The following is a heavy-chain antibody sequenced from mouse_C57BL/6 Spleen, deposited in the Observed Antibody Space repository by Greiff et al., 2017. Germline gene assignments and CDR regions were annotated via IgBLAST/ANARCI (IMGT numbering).Heavy chain of an antibody. CDR2: ISYDGSN. Sequence: ESGPGLVKPSQSLSLTCSVTGYSITSGYYWNWIRQFPGNKLEWMGYISYDGSNNYNPSLKNRISITRDTSKNQFFLKLNSVTTEDTATYYCAIYDYEGGFAYWGQGTLVTVSA. J-gene: IGHJ3*01. CDR3: AIYDYEGGFAY. CDR1: GYSITSGYY. V-gene: IGHV3-6*01. D-gene: IGHD2-4*01.